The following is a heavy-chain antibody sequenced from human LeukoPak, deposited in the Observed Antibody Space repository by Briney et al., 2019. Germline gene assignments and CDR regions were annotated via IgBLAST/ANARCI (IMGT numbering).Heavy chain of an antibody. J-gene: IGHJ6*02. Sequence: ASVEVSCKASGYTLTGYYMHWVRQAPGQGLEGMGWINPNSGGTNYAEELQGRVTMTGDKSISTAYMELSRLTSGDTAVYYCASGDYDSSGYPSYYYYGMDVWGQGTTVTVSS. V-gene: IGHV1-2*02. D-gene: IGHD3-22*01. CDR2: INPNSGGT. CDR3: ASGDYDSSGYPSYYYYGMDV. CDR1: GYTLTGYY.